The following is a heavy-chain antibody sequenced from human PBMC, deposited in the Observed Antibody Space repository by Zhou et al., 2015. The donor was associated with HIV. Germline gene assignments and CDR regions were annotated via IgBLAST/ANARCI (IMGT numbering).Heavy chain of an antibody. D-gene: IGHD6-19*01. Sequence: QVQLVESGGGVVQPGRSLRLSCAASGFTFSSYGMHWVRQAPGKGLEWVAVIWYDGSNKYYADSVKGRFTISRDNSKNTLYLQMNGLRAEDTAVYYCAKVPSSGYYYVMDVWGQGTTVTVSS. J-gene: IGHJ6*02. V-gene: IGHV3-33*06. CDR2: IWYDGSNK. CDR1: GFTFSSYG. CDR3: AKVPSSGYYYVMDV.